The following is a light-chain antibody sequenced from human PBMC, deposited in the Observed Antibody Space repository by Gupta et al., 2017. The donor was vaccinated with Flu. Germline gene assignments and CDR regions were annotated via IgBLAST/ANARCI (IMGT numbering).Light chain of an antibody. CDR3: NSRDSSGNRV. CDR2: GKN. CDR1: SLRSYY. V-gene: IGLV3-19*01. J-gene: IGLJ3*02. Sequence: SSELTQDPAVSVALGQTVRITCQGDSLRSYYASWYQQKPGQAPVLVIYGKNNRPSGTPDRFSGSSSGNTASLTITGAQAEEEADYYCNSRDSSGNRVFGGGTKLTVL.